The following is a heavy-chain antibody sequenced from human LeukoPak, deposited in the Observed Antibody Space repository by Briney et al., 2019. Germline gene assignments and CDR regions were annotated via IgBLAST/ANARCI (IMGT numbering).Heavy chain of an antibody. D-gene: IGHD3-3*01. CDR3: ARGRPYYDFWSGYYPNWFDP. J-gene: IGHJ5*02. V-gene: IGHV1-8*01. CDR1: GYTFTSYD. Sequence: ASVKVSCKASGYTFTSYDINWVRQATGQGLEWMGWVNPNSGNTGYAQKFQGRVTMTRNTSISTAYMELSSLRSEDTAVYYCARGRPYYDFWSGYYPNWFDPWGQGTLVTVSS. CDR2: VNPNSGNT.